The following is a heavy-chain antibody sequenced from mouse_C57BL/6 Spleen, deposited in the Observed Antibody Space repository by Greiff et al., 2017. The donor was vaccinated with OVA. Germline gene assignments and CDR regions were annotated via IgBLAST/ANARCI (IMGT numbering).Heavy chain of an antibody. Sequence: DVQLVESEGGLVQPGSSMKLSCTASGFTFSDYYMAWVRQVPEKGLEWVANINYDGSSTYYLDSLKSRFIISRDHAKNILYLQLSSLKSEDTDTDYGARELGRGFDYWGQGTTLTVSS. CDR1: GFTFSDYY. CDR3: ARELGRGFDY. J-gene: IGHJ2*01. V-gene: IGHV5-16*01. D-gene: IGHD4-1*01. CDR2: INYDGSST.